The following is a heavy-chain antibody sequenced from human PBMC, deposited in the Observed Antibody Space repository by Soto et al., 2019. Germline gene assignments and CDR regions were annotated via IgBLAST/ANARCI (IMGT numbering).Heavy chain of an antibody. J-gene: IGHJ3*01. Sequence: SCAASGFSFSSYWMSWVRQAPGKGQEWVANIKQDGSQKWYGDSVKGRFTISRDNTKNSLYLQMKSMRAEDTAVNYXXXXXXXXXXXXXSXAXXVXXXGTMVTVSS. CDR1: GFSFSSYW. CDR2: IKQDGSQK. V-gene: IGHV3-7*02. CDR3: XXXXXXXXXXXXSXAXXV.